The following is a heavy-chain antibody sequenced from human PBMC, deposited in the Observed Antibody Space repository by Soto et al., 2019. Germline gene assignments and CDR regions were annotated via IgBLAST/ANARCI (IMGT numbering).Heavy chain of an antibody. J-gene: IGHJ4*02. D-gene: IGHD3-3*01. Sequence: QVQLVQSGAEVKKPGASVKVSCKAAGYTFTSYGISWVRQAPGQGLEWMGWISAYNGNTNYAQKLQGRVTMTTDTSTSTAYMELRSLRSDDTAVYYCARDQTYYDFWSGYYFDYWGQGTLVTVSS. CDR2: ISAYNGNT. V-gene: IGHV1-18*04. CDR3: ARDQTYYDFWSGYYFDY. CDR1: GYTFTSYG.